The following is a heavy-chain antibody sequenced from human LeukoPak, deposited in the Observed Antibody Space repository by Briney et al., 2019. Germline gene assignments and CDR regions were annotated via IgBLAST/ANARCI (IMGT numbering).Heavy chain of an antibody. CDR2: IDYSGST. CDR1: GVSISSGDYY. D-gene: IGHD3-3*01. V-gene: IGHV4-30-4*08. CDR3: ARASHRGYDFWSGYWTNWFDP. Sequence: SETLSLTCTVSGVSISSGDYYWSCIRPPPGKGREWIGYIDYSGSTYYNPSLNSLATISVDTSKNQFSLKLSSVTAADTAVYYWARASHRGYDFWSGYWTNWFDPWGQGTLVTVSS. J-gene: IGHJ5*02.